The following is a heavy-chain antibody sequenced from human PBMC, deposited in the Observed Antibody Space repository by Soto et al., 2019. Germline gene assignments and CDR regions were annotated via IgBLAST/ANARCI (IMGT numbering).Heavy chain of an antibody. D-gene: IGHD2-21*01. CDR2: IYSSGST. CDR1: GGSINSRSHY. J-gene: IGHJ4*02. Sequence: SETLSLTCTVSGGSINSRSHYWGWIRQPPGKGLEWIGTIYSSGSTYYNPSLKSRVTISVDTSKNQFSLKLSSVTAADTAVYFCARHVNATGELAYWGQGTLVTVSS. V-gene: IGHV4-39*01. CDR3: ARHVNATGELAY.